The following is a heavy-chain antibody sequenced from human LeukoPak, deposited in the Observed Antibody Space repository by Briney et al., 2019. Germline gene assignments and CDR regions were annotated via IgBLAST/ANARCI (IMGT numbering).Heavy chain of an antibody. Sequence: SETLSLTCTVSGGSISSSSYYWGWIRQPPGKGLEWIGSIYYSGSTYYNPSLKSRVTISVDTSKNQFSLKLSSVTAADTAVYYCARDSSSWPYNWFDPWGQGTQVTVSS. CDR3: ARDSSSWPYNWFDP. V-gene: IGHV4-39*07. CDR1: GGSISSSSYY. CDR2: IYYSGST. J-gene: IGHJ5*02. D-gene: IGHD6-13*01.